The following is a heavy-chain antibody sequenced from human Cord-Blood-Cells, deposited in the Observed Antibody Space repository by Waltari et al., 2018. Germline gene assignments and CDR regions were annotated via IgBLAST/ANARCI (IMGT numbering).Heavy chain of an antibody. CDR2: IYHSGRT. D-gene: IGHD4-17*01. V-gene: IGHV4-38-2*01. CDR3: ARTVHGDFDY. J-gene: IGHJ4*02. Sequence: QVQLQESGPGLVKPSETLSLTCAVSGYSISSGYYWGWIRQPPGKGLEWIGSIYHSGRTYYHPSLKSRVTISVDTSKNQFSLKLSSVTAADTAVYYCARTVHGDFDYWGQGTLVTVSS. CDR1: GYSISSGYY.